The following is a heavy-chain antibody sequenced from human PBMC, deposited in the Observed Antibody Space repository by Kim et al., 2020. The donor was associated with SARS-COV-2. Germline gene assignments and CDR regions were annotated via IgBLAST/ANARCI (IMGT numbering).Heavy chain of an antibody. CDR1: GFTFGACA. Sequence: GGSLRLSCVASGFTFGACAMGWVRQVPGKGLQWVSSLSHTGRDTYYADSLKGRFTISRDDSRDTLFLQMNSLRPDDTAVYFCAKYILDYSGMDVRRRGTT. V-gene: IGHV3-23*01. J-gene: IGHJ6*02. D-gene: IGHD2-15*01. CDR2: LSHTGRDT. CDR3: AKYILDYSGMDV.